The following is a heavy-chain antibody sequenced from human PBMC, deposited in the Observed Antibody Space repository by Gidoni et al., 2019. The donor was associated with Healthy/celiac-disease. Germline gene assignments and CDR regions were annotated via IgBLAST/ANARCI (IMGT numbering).Heavy chain of an antibody. CDR1: GGTFSSYA. CDR3: ARAPPGPIAAHNWFDP. V-gene: IGHV1-69*01. Sequence: QVQLVQSGAEVKTPGSSVKVSCKASGGTFSSYAISWVRQAPGQGLEWMGGIIPIFVTANYAQKFQGRVTITADESTSTAYMELSSLRSEDTAVYYCARAPPGPIAAHNWFDPWGQGTLVTVSS. CDR2: IIPIFVTA. D-gene: IGHD6-6*01. J-gene: IGHJ5*02.